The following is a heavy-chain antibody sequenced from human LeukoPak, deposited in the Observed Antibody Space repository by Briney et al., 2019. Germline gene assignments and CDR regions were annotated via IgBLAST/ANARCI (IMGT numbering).Heavy chain of an antibody. V-gene: IGHV3-11*06. J-gene: IGHJ6*04. CDR3: ARGGVVVPAAMPRYYGMDV. CDR1: GFTFSDYY. CDR2: ISSSSSYT. Sequence: GGSLRLSCAAPGFTFSDYYMSWIRQAPGTGLEWVSYISSSSSYTNYADSVKGRFTISRDNAKNSLYLQMSGLRAEDTAVYYCARGGVVVPAAMPRYYGMDVWGKGTTVTVSS. D-gene: IGHD2-2*01.